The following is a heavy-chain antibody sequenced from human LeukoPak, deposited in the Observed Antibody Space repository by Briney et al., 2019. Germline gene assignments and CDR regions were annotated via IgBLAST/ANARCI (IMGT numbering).Heavy chain of an antibody. Sequence: GGSLRLSCAASGFTFSSYSMNWVRQAPGKGLEWVSYISSSSSTIYYADSVKGRFTISRDNAKNSLYLQMNSLRAEDTAVYYCARDPRQWLAPFDYWGQGTLVTVSS. D-gene: IGHD6-19*01. CDR2: ISSSSSTI. CDR3: ARDPRQWLAPFDY. V-gene: IGHV3-48*01. J-gene: IGHJ4*02. CDR1: GFTFSSYS.